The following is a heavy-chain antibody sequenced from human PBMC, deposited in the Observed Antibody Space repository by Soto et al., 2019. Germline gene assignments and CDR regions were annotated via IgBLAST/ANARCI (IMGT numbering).Heavy chain of an antibody. D-gene: IGHD3-10*01. J-gene: IGHJ4*02. CDR1: GFTFSSYA. CDR2: ISGSGGST. V-gene: IGHV3-23*01. CDR3: ATLYGSGSYYKDPKYYFDY. Sequence: PGGSLRLSCAASGFTFSSYAMSWVRQAPGKGLEWVSAISGSGGSTYYADSVKGRFTISRDNSKNTLYLQMNSLRAEDTAVYYCATLYGSGSYYKDPKYYFDYWGQGTLVTVSS.